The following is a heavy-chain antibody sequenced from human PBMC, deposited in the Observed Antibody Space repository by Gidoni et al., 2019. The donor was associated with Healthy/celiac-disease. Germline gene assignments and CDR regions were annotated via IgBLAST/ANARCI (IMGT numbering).Heavy chain of an antibody. J-gene: IGHJ4*02. D-gene: IGHD2-2*01. V-gene: IGHV4-34*01. CDR1: GGSFSGYY. CDR3: ARVNLQGIVVVPFDY. CDR2: INHSGST. Sequence: QVQLQQWGAGLLKPSETLSLTCAVYGGSFSGYYWSWIRQPPGKGLEWIGEINHSGSTNYNPSLKSRVTISVDTSKNQFSLKLSSVTAADTAVYYCARVNLQGIVVVPFDYWGQGTLVTVSS.